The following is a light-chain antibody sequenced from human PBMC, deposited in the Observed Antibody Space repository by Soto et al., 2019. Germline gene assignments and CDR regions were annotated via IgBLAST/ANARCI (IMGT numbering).Light chain of an antibody. CDR3: SSFTSDRIYV. Sequence: ALTQPTSVSGSPGQSITISCTGNHNDIGTYDYVSWYQQHPGRAPRLLIYGVTTRPSGISDRFSASKSGLTASLTISGLQPEDEADYYCSSFTSDRIYVFGPGTKGTVL. J-gene: IGLJ1*01. CDR2: GVT. V-gene: IGLV2-14*03. CDR1: HNDIGTYDY.